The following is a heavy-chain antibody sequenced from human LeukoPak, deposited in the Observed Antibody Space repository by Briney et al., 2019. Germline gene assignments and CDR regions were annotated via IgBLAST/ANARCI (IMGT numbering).Heavy chain of an antibody. Sequence: SETLSLTCTVSGGSMNDYYWSCLRQPRGEGLEGIGHIYYSGTKSYNPSLKSRVTISVDTSNNQFALKLSSVTVADTAVYYSARMGYYDNTGDYSSCSRFDPWGQGTLVTVSS. CDR1: GGSMNDYY. D-gene: IGHD3-22*01. CDR2: IYYSGTK. V-gene: IGHV4-59*01. CDR3: ARMGYYDNTGDYSSCSRFDP. J-gene: IGHJ5*02.